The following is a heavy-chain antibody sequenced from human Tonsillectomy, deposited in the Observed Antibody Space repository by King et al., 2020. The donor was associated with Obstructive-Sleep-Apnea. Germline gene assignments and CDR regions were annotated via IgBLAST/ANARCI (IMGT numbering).Heavy chain of an antibody. CDR3: ARGLGD. J-gene: IGHJ4*02. V-gene: IGHV4-39*07. CDR2: IYYSGCT. Sequence: QLQLQESGPGLVKPSETLSLTCTVSGDSISTSTYSCDWIRQPPGKGLEWVGTIYYSGCTYDNPSLRGRVTISVDTSKNHFSLNLSSLTAADTAVYFCARGLGDWGQGVLVTVSS. CDR1: GDSISTSTYS. D-gene: IGHD5/OR15-5a*01.